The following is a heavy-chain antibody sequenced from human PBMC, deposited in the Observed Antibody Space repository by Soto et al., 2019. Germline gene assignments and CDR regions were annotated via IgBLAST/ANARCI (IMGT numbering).Heavy chain of an antibody. D-gene: IGHD2-15*01. CDR2: LYSGGTT. CDR1: GFSVSNSY. Sequence: EVQLVESGGGLVQPGGSLRISCVASGFSVSNSYMSWVRQAPGKGLEWVSILYSGGTTYYADSVKGRFTFSRDTSENTVVLQMNKLRVEDTAVYYCVRDRGGSYWLDPWGQGTLVTVSS. J-gene: IGHJ5*02. V-gene: IGHV3-53*01. CDR3: VRDRGGSYWLDP.